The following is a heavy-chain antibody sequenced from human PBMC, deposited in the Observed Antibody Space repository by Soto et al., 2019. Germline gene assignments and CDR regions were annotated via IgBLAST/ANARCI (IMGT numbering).Heavy chain of an antibody. CDR2: MKADGTEK. V-gene: IGHV3-7*03. CDR3: ARIEWGGGMDV. J-gene: IGHJ6*02. D-gene: IGHD5-12*01. Sequence: EAQLAESGGGLVQPGGSLRLSCAASGFTFSRDWMSWVRQAPGKGLEWVGNMKADGTEKHFVDSVKGRFTISRDNSKNSLFLHMNSLRAEDTAVYFCARIEWGGGMDVWGQGTTVTVSS. CDR1: GFTFSRDW.